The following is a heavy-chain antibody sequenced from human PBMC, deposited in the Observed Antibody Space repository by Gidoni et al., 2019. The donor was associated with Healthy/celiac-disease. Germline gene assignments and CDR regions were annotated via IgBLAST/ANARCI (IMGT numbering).Heavy chain of an antibody. D-gene: IGHD3-3*01. CDR2: INHSGST. CDR3: ARVGSLRFLGYYYYYMDV. J-gene: IGHJ6*03. CDR1: GGSFSGYY. Sequence: LKPSETLSLTCAVYGGSFSGYYWSWIRQPPGKGLEWIGEINHSGSTNYNPSLKSRVTISVDTSKNQFSLKLSSVTAADTAVYYCARVGSLRFLGYYYYYMDVWGKGTTVTVSS. V-gene: IGHV4-34*01.